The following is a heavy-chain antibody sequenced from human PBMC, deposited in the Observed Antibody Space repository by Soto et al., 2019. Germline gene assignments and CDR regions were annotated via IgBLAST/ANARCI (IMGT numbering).Heavy chain of an antibody. J-gene: IGHJ3*02. D-gene: IGHD6-19*01. CDR1: GGSISSYY. Sequence: QVQLQESGPGLVKPSETLSLTCTVSGGSISSYYWSWIRQPPGKGLEWIGYIYYSGSTNYNPSLKSRVTISVDTAKNQFSLKLSSVTAADTAVYYCARGVAVAGTFWKVNDAVDIWGQGTMVTVSS. CDR2: IYYSGST. V-gene: IGHV4-59*01. CDR3: ARGVAVAGTFWKVNDAVDI.